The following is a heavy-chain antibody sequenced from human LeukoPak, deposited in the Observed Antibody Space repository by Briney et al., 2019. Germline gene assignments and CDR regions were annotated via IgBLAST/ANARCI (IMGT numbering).Heavy chain of an antibody. CDR3: AKDIYGRLLWFGELFDY. Sequence: GGSLRLSCAASGFTFSSYGMHWVRQAPGKGLEGVAFIRYDGSNKYYADSVKGRFTISRDNSKNTLYLQMNSLRAEDTAVYYCAKDIYGRLLWFGELFDYWGQGTLVTVSS. J-gene: IGHJ4*02. CDR1: GFTFSSYG. D-gene: IGHD3-10*01. CDR2: IRYDGSNK. V-gene: IGHV3-30*02.